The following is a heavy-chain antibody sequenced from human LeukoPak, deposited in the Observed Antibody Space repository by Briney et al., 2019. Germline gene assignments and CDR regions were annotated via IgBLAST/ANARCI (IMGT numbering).Heavy chain of an antibody. CDR1: GFTFSSYG. V-gene: IGHV3-30*18. CDR3: AKASMIVVAPNGAFDI. D-gene: IGHD3-22*01. CDR2: ISYDGSNK. J-gene: IGHJ3*02. Sequence: GGSLRLSCAASGFTFSSYGMHWVRQAPGKGLEWVAVISYDGSNKYYADSVKGRFTISRDNSKNTLYLQMNSLRAEDTAVYYCAKASMIVVAPNGAFDIWGQGTMVTVSS.